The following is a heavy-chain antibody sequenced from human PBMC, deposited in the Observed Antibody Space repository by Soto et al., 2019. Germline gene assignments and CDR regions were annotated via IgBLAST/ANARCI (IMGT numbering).Heavy chain of an antibody. J-gene: IGHJ5*02. CDR3: ARNYEIRRFGELQLVDLGGFDP. Sequence: QVTLKESGPVLVKPTETLTLTCTVSGFSLSNARMGVSWIRQPPGKALEWLAHIFSNDEKSYSTSLKSRLTISKDTSKSQVVLTMTNTDPVDTATYYCARNYEIRRFGELQLVDLGGFDPWGQGTLVTVSS. CDR2: IFSNDEK. D-gene: IGHD3-10*01. V-gene: IGHV2-26*01. CDR1: GFSLSNARMG.